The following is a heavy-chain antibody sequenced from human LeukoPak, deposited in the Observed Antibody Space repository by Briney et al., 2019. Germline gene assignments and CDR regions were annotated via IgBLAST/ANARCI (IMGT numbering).Heavy chain of an antibody. CDR2: ISYDGSNK. V-gene: IGHV3-30*18. CDR1: GFTFSSYG. CDR3: AKHGMDV. Sequence: PGRSLRLSCAASGFTFSSYGMHWVRQAPGKGLEWVAVISYDGSNKYYADSVKGRFTISRGNSKNTLYLQMNSLRAEDTAVYYCAKHGMDVWGQGTTVTVSS. J-gene: IGHJ6*02.